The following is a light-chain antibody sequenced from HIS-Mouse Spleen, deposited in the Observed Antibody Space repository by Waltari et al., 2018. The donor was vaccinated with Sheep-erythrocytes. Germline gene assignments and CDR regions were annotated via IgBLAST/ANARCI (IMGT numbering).Light chain of an antibody. V-gene: IGLV3-1*01. CDR2: QDS. Sequence: SYELTQPPSVSVSPGQTASITCSGDKLGDKYACWYQQKPGQSPVLVIYQDSKRPSGIPGRFSGSNSGNTASLAISGLQSEDEADYYCAAWDDSLNGPVFGGGTKLTVL. CDR1: KLGDKY. J-gene: IGLJ3*02. CDR3: AAWDDSLNGPV.